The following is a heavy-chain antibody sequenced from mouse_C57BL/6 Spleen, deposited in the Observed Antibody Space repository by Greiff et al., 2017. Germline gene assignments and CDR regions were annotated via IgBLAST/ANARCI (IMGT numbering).Heavy chain of an antibody. Sequence: VQLQQSGPVLVKPGASVKLSCKASGYTFTDYYMNWVKQSPGKGLEWIGVINPYNGGTNYNQKFKGKATLTVDKSSSTAYMELSSLTSEDSAVYYCAVAYDYDGAWFAYWGQGTPLTVSA. CDR1: GYTFTDYY. V-gene: IGHV1-19*01. J-gene: IGHJ3*01. CDR3: AVAYDYDGAWFAY. D-gene: IGHD2-4*01. CDR2: INPYNGGT.